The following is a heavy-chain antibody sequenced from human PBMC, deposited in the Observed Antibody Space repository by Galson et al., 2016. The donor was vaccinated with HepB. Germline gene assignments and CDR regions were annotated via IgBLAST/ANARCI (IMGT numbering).Heavy chain of an antibody. J-gene: IGHJ2*01. Sequence: SETLSLTCTVSGDSLRSFYWSWIRQPPGKGLEWIAYIYKTGSTNYNPSLKSRVTISVDTSKNQFSLKLSSVPAADTAVYYCATHWLARGSWYFDLWGRGTLVTVSS. CDR1: GDSLRSFY. V-gene: IGHV4-59*01. CDR2: IYKTGST. D-gene: IGHD3-10*01. CDR3: ATHWLARGSWYFDL.